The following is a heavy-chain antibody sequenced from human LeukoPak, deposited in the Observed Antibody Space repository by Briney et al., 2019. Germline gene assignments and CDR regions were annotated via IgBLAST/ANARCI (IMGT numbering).Heavy chain of an antibody. V-gene: IGHV3-48*04. CDR1: GFTFSTFG. D-gene: IGHD3-10*01. J-gene: IGHJ4*02. CDR2: ISPSGSTI. Sequence: GGSLRLSCAASGFTFSTFGMNWVRQAPGKGLDWVSYISPSGSTIYFTDSVKGRFTISRDNAKNSLYLQMNSLRAEDTAVYYCATDRYYGSGSYFYWGQGTLVTVSS. CDR3: ATDRYYGSGSYFY.